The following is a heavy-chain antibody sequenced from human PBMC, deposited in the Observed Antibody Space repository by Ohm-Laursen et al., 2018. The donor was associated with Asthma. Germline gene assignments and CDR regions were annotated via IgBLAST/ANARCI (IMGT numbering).Heavy chain of an antibody. J-gene: IGHJ4*02. V-gene: IGHV4-31*03. CDR1: GGSITSGPFY. Sequence: PSQALSLTCSVSGGSITSGPFYWGWICQHPGKGLEWIGYIFQTGSSYYNPSLKSRVSISVDTSKNQFSLRVSSVTAADTAVYYCAREATVITRYFDSWGQGILVTVSS. CDR3: AREATVITRYFDS. D-gene: IGHD4-11*01. CDR2: IFQTGSS.